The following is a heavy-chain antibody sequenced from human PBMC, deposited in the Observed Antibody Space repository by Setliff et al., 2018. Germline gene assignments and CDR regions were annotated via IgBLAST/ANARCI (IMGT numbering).Heavy chain of an antibody. D-gene: IGHD3-3*01. V-gene: IGHV4-61*01. J-gene: IGHJ3*02. CDR3: ARGKTFFGAFIRAFDI. CDR2: FHQSST. CDR1: GSSVDSDYF. Sequence: SETLSLTCGVSGSSVDSDYFWGWIRQPPGKGLEWIASFHQSSTNYNPSLKSRVTISIDTSKNQFSLKLSSVTAADTAVYHCARGKTFFGAFIRAFDIWGQGRMVTVSS.